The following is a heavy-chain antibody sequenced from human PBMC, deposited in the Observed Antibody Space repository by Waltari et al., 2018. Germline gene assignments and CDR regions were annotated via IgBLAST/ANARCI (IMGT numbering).Heavy chain of an antibody. J-gene: IGHJ4*02. CDR2: SGRSGRT. CDR3: ARDRGRRLYLDA. Sequence: WNWDRQQPGRGLVWIGQSGRSGRTNYNPSLESRVTMSVDTSNNQFALKVTSGTAADTAVDYCARDRGRRLYLDAWGQGTLVTVSP. V-gene: IGHV4-4*02. D-gene: IGHD2-15*01.